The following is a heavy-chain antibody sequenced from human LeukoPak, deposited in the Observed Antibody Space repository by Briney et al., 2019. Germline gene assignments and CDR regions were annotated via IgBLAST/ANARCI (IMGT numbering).Heavy chain of an antibody. CDR3: ARFDHVWETHGMDAFDL. D-gene: IGHD3-16*01. V-gene: IGHV4-38-2*01. J-gene: IGHJ3*01. Sequence: SETLSLTCAVSGYSISRGYSWGWIRQPPRKGLEWIGNMYHSESTHYNPSLKSRATISPDTSKNQFSLKLTSVTASDTAVYYCARFDHVWETHGMDAFDLWGQGTMVTVSS. CDR2: MYHSEST. CDR1: GYSISRGYS.